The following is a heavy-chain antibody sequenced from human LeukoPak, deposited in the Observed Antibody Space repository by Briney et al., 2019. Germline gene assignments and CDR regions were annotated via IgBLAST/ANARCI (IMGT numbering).Heavy chain of an antibody. V-gene: IGHV3-21*04. CDR2: ISSSSSYI. CDR3: AKDQDDSSGQINY. D-gene: IGHD3-22*01. CDR1: GFTFSSYS. Sequence: GGSLRLSCAASGFTFSSYSMNWVRQAPGKGLEWVSSISSSSSYIYYADSVKGRFTISRDNSKNTLYLQMNSLRAEDTAVYYCAKDQDDSSGQINYWGQGTLVTVSS. J-gene: IGHJ4*02.